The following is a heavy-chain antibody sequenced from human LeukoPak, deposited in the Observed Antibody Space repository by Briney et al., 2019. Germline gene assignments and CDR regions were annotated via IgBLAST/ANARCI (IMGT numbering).Heavy chain of an antibody. D-gene: IGHD4-17*01. Sequence: GGSLRLSCAASGFTFSSYWMSWVRPAPGKGREWVANIKQDGSEKYYVDSVKVRFTISRDNAKNSLYLQMNSLRAEDTAVYYCARARRATVTTYYFDYWGQGTLVTVSS. CDR1: GFTFSSYW. CDR2: IKQDGSEK. V-gene: IGHV3-7*01. CDR3: ARARRATVTTYYFDY. J-gene: IGHJ4*02.